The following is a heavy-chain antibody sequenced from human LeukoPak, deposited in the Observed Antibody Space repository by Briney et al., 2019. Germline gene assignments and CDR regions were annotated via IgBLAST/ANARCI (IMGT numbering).Heavy chain of an antibody. J-gene: IGHJ4*02. Sequence: SGGSLRLSCAASGFTFNSYAMSWVRQAPGKGLEWVPAISGSGGSTYYADSVKGRFTISRDNSKNTLYLQMNSLRAEDTAIYYCAKDLDSSGYYSDYWGREPWSPSLQ. CDR1: GFTFNSYA. CDR2: ISGSGGST. D-gene: IGHD3-22*01. V-gene: IGHV3-23*01. CDR3: AKDLDSSGYYSDY.